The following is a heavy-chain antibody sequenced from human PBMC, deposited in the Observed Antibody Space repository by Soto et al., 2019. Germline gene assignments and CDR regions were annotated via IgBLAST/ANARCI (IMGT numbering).Heavy chain of an antibody. V-gene: IGHV1-69*02. D-gene: IGHD3-10*01. CDR3: ASSYGSGYRAFDY. J-gene: IGHJ4*02. CDR1: GDTFTFYS. CDR2: INPILIMS. Sequence: QVQLVQAGAEVKKPGSSVRVSCKASGDTFTFYSINWVRQAPGLGLDWMGRINPILIMSNYAQRFQGRVTMTADKSTSTAYMELSSLRSEDTAMYYCASSYGSGYRAFDYWGQGAMVTVYS.